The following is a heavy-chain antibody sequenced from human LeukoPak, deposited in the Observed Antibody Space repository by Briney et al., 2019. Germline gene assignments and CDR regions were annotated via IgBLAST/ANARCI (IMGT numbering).Heavy chain of an antibody. CDR2: ISYDGSNK. CDR3: AKDLEIVYSLDAFDI. Sequence: PGGSLRLSCAAPGFTFSRYGMHWVRQAPGKGLEWVAVISYDGSNKYYADSVKGRFTISRDNYNNTLYLQMNSLRAEDTAVYYCAKDLEIVYSLDAFDIWGQGTMVTVSS. CDR1: GFTFSRYG. V-gene: IGHV3-30*18. D-gene: IGHD1-26*01. J-gene: IGHJ3*02.